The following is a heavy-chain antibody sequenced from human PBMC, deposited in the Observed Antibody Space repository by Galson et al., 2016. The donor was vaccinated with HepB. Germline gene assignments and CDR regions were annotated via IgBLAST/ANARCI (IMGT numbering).Heavy chain of an antibody. CDR1: GFTFSSHS. CDR2: ISYDGNNK. J-gene: IGHJ2*01. D-gene: IGHD4-17*01. V-gene: IGHV3-30*03. Sequence: SLRLSCAASGFTFSSHSMHWVRRAPGKGLEWVAVISYDGNNKYYADSVKGRFTISRDNSKNTLYLQMNSLRAEDTAVFYCARDPVTTVTKWYFDLWGRGTLVTVSS. CDR3: ARDPVTTVTKWYFDL.